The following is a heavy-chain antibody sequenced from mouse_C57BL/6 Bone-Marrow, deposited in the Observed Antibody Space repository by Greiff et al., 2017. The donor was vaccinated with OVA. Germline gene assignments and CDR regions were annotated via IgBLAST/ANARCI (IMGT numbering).Heavy chain of an antibody. CDR2: INPSSGYT. J-gene: IGHJ2*01. CDR1: GYTFTSYW. Sequence: VQLQQSGAELAKPGASVKLSCKASGYTFTSYWMHWVKQRPGQGLEWIGYINPSSGYTKYNQKFKDKATLTADKSSSTAYMQLSSLTYEDTAVYYCAGECLGLSYYDYWGQGTTLTVSS. CDR3: AGECLGLSYYDY. D-gene: IGHD4-1*01. V-gene: IGHV1-7*01.